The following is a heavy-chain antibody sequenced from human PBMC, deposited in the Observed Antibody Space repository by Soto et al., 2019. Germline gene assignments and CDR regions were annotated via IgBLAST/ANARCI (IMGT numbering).Heavy chain of an antibody. CDR2: ISAYNGNT. Sequence: QVQLVQSGAEVKKPGASVKVSCKASGYTFTSYGISWVRQAPGQGLEWMGWISAYNGNTNYAQKLQGRVTMTTDTSTSTAYMELRSLRSDDTAVYYCARVTLTICGVVTRSTDVWGKGTTVTVSS. V-gene: IGHV1-18*01. D-gene: IGHD3-3*01. J-gene: IGHJ6*04. CDR3: ARVTLTICGVVTRSTDV. CDR1: GYTFTSYG.